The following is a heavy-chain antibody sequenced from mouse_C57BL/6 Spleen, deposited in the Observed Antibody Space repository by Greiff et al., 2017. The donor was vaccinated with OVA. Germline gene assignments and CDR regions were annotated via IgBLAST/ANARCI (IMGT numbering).Heavy chain of an antibody. J-gene: IGHJ3*01. Sequence: QVQLKQSGAELVRPGTSVKMSCKASGYTFTNYWIGWAKQRPGHGLEWIGDIYPGGGYTNYNEKFKGKATLTADKSSSTAYMQFSSLTSEDSAIYYCARRGDYDFSWFAYWGQGTLVTVSA. CDR1: GYTFTNYW. V-gene: IGHV1-63*01. CDR3: ARRGDYDFSWFAY. CDR2: IYPGGGYT. D-gene: IGHD2-4*01.